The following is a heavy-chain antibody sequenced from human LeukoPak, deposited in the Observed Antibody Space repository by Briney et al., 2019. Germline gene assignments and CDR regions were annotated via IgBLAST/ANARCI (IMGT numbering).Heavy chain of an antibody. D-gene: IGHD3-16*01. J-gene: IGHJ2*01. CDR2: VDIRGST. CDR3: AMWGGSPGGWYFGL. V-gene: IGHV4-61*02. CDR1: GDSISSRNYY. Sequence: PSQTLSLTCTVSGDSISSRNYYWSWIRQPAGKGLEWIGRVDIRGSTNYNPSPKSRVTISIDMSKKQFSLKLSSVTAADTAVYYCAMWGGSPGGWYFGLWGRGTLVTVSS.